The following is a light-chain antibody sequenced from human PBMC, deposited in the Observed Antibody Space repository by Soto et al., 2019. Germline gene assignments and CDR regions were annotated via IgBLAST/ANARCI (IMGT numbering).Light chain of an antibody. CDR2: DVS. V-gene: IGLV2-11*01. CDR1: SSDVGGYNY. Sequence: QSVLTQPRSVSGSPGQSVTISCTGTSSDVGGYNYVSWYQHHPGKAPKLMIYDVSKRPSGVPDRFSGSKSGNTASLTISGLQAEDEADYYCCSYAGSYTFYVFGTGPKVTVL. J-gene: IGLJ1*01. CDR3: CSYAGSYTFYV.